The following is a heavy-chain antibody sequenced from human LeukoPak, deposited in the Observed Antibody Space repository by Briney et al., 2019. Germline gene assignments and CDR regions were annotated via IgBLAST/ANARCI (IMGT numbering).Heavy chain of an antibody. D-gene: IGHD2-15*01. J-gene: IGHJ5*02. CDR3: AKDKVVVAATKGWFDP. CDR2: ISGSGGST. CDR1: GFTVSSRY. Sequence: PGGSLRLSCAASGFTVSSRYMSWVRQAPGKGLEWVSAISGSGGSTYYADSVKGRFTISRDNSKNTLYLQMNSLRAEDTAVYYCAKDKVVVAATKGWFDPWGQGTLVTVSS. V-gene: IGHV3-23*01.